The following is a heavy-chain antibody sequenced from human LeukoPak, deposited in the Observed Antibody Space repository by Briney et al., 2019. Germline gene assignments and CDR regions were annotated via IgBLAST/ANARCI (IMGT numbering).Heavy chain of an antibody. V-gene: IGHV1-18*01. Sequence: ASVKVSCKASGYTFTGYGISWVRQAPGQGLEWMGWISAYNGNTNYAQKLQGRVTMTRDTSTSTVYMELSSLRSEDTAVYYCARVRGGGNGYNSVDYWGQGTLVTVSS. J-gene: IGHJ4*02. CDR1: GYTFTGYG. D-gene: IGHD5-12*01. CDR3: ARVRGGGNGYNSVDY. CDR2: ISAYNGNT.